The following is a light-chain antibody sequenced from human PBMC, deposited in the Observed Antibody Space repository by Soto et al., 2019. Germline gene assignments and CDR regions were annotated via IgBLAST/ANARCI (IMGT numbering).Light chain of an antibody. J-gene: IGKJ3*01. CDR1: QSVSSY. CDR2: DAS. V-gene: IGKV3-11*01. CDR3: QQRSDWPPLFT. Sequence: EIVLTQSPATLSLSPGERATLSCRASQSVSSYLAWYQQKPGQAPRLLIYDASNRATGIPARFSGSGSGTDFTLTISSLEPDDFAVYYCQQRSDWPPLFTFGPGTKVDI.